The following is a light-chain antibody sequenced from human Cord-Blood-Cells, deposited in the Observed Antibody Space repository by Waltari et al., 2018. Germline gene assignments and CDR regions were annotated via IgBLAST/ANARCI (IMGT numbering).Light chain of an antibody. V-gene: IGLV2-14*01. CDR3: SSYTSSSTLKWV. J-gene: IGLJ3*02. Sequence: QSALTQPASVSGSPGQSITISCTGTSSDVGGYNYVSWYQQHPGKAPKLMIYDVSNRPSGVSNRFSGSKSGNTASLTISGLQAEDEADYYCSSYTSSSTLKWVFGVGTKLTVL. CDR2: DVS. CDR1: SSDVGGYNY.